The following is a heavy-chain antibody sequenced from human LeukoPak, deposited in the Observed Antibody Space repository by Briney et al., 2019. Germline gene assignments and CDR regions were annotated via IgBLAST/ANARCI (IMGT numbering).Heavy chain of an antibody. CDR2: ISYDGRDK. CDR3: ARDRDYIAAYYLDH. V-gene: IGHV3-30*04. J-gene: IGHJ4*02. D-gene: IGHD6-13*01. CDR1: GFAFNKYA. Sequence: PGGSLRLSCTASGFAFNKYAMHWVRQAPGKGLEWEAVISYDGRDKHYADSVKGRFTISRDNSMDTLYLQMNTLRVDDTALYYCARDRDYIAAYYLDHWGQGTLVTVSS.